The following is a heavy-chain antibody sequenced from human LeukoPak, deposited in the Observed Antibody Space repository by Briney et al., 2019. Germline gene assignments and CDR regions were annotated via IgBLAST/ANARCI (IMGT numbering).Heavy chain of an antibody. CDR2: INLNSGGT. V-gene: IGHV1-2*06. J-gene: IGHJ4*02. D-gene: IGHD1-1*01. CDR3: ARDQLYNN. CDR1: GYTFTGYY. Sequence: GASVKVSCKASGYTFTGYYMHWVRQAPGQGLEWMGRINLNSGGTNYSQKFQGRVPMTRDTSISTAYMELSRLRSDYTAVYYCARDQLYNNWGQGTLVTVSS.